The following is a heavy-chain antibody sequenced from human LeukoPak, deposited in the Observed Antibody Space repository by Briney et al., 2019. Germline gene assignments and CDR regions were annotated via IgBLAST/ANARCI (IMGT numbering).Heavy chain of an antibody. D-gene: IGHD2-15*01. CDR3: ARDPQYCSGGSCYSFDY. Sequence: GGSLRLSCAASGFTFGTYSMNWVRQAPGKGLGWVSSIISSSSYIYYADSVKGRFTISRDNAKNSLYLQMNSLRAEDTAVYYCARDPQYCSGGSCYSFDYWGQGTLVTVSS. CDR2: IISSSSYI. CDR1: GFTFGTYS. J-gene: IGHJ4*02. V-gene: IGHV3-21*01.